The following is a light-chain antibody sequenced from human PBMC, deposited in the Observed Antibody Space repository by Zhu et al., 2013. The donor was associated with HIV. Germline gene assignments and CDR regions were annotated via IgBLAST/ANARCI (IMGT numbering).Light chain of an antibody. V-gene: IGLV1-47*02. CDR3: GTWDSRLSVGV. CDR2: GNS. J-gene: IGLJ3*02. CDR1: NSNIGSND. Sequence: QSVLTQPPSASGTPGQRVTISCSGSNSNIGSNDVYWYQHLPGTAPKLLIYGNSNRPSGVPDRFSGSKSGTSATLGITGLQTGDEAFYYCGTWDSRLSVGVFGGGTKVTV.